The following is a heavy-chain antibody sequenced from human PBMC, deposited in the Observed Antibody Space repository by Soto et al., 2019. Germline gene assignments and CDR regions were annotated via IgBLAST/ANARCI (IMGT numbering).Heavy chain of an antibody. Sequence: SETLSLTCTVSVASISSYSWSWIRQPPGKGLEWIGYIYYSGSTNYNPSLKSRVTISVDTSKNQFSLKLSSVTAADTAVYYCARILTMTMCMDVWGQGTTVTVSS. CDR2: IYYSGST. J-gene: IGHJ6*02. V-gene: IGHV4-59*08. CDR3: ARILTMTMCMDV. D-gene: IGHD3-22*01. CDR1: VASISSYS.